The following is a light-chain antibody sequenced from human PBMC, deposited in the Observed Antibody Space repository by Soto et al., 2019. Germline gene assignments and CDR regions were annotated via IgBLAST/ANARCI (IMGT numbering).Light chain of an antibody. CDR3: SSYTTTNTYV. V-gene: IGLV2-14*01. Sequence: VLTQPASVSGSPGQSITISCTGTSSDVGGYNYVSWYQQHPGKAPKLMIYEVSNRPSGVSNRFSGSKSGNTASLTISELQAEDEADYYCSSYTTTNTYVFGTGTKVTVL. J-gene: IGLJ1*01. CDR1: SSDVGGYNY. CDR2: EVS.